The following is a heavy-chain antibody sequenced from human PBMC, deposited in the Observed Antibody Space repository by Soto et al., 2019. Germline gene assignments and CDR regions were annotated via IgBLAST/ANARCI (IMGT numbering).Heavy chain of an antibody. CDR2: INPNSGGT. V-gene: IGHV1-2*04. CDR1: GYTFTGYY. D-gene: IGHD2-15*01. Sequence: ASVKVSCKASGYTFTGYYMHWVRQAPGQGLEWMGWINPNSGGTNYAQKFQGWVTMTRDTSISTAYMELSRLRSDDTAVYYCARINCSGGSCYSEGPFDYWGQGTLVTVS. CDR3: ARINCSGGSCYSEGPFDY. J-gene: IGHJ4*02.